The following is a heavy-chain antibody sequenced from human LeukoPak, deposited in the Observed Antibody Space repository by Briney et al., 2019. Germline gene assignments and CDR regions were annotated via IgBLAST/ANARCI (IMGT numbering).Heavy chain of an antibody. J-gene: IGHJ6*02. Sequence: SVKVSCKASGGTFSSYAISWVRQAPGQGLGWMGGIIPIFGTANYAQKFQGRVTVTADESTSTAYMELSSLRSEDTAVYYCARVWSGVVITPSAGYYYGMDVWGQGTTVTVSS. D-gene: IGHD3-3*01. CDR2: IIPIFGTA. CDR1: GGTFSSYA. CDR3: ARVWSGVVITPSAGYYYGMDV. V-gene: IGHV1-69*13.